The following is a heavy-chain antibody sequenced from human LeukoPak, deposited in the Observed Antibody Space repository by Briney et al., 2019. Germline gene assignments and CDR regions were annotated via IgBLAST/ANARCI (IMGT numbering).Heavy chain of an antibody. CDR3: ARERFLEWLLYSDAFDI. J-gene: IGHJ3*02. CDR2: INPNSGGT. D-gene: IGHD3-3*01. Sequence: ASVKVSCKASGYTFTGYYMHWVRQAPGRGLEWMGWINPNSGGTNYAQKFQGRVTMTRDTSISTAYMELSRLKSDDTAVYYCARERFLEWLLYSDAFDIWGQGTMVTVSS. V-gene: IGHV1-2*02. CDR1: GYTFTGYY.